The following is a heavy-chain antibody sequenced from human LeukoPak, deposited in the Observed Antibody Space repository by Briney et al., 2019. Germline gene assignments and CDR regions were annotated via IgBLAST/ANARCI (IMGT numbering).Heavy chain of an antibody. D-gene: IGHD6-13*01. Sequence: SVKVSCKASGGTFSSYAISWVRQAPGQGLEWMGRIIPILGIANYAQKFQGRVTITADKSTSTAYMELSSLRSEDTAVYYCARRKEAVASYGMDVWGQGTTVTVSS. CDR1: GGTFSSYA. V-gene: IGHV1-69*04. J-gene: IGHJ6*02. CDR3: ARRKEAVASYGMDV. CDR2: IIPILGIA.